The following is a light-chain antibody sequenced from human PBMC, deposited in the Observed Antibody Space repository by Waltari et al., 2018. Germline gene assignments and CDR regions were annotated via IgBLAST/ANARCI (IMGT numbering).Light chain of an antibody. J-gene: IGKJ2*01. CDR3: QQYNYYYS. CDR1: QRIATN. CDR2: EAS. V-gene: IGKV3-15*01. Sequence: IVMTQSPGTLSLSPGAGATLSCRASQRIATNVAWYQQKPGQGPRLLISEASTRVAGVPARFSGSGSGTEFTLTISSLQSEDFAVYYCQQYNYYYSFGQGTRLEMK.